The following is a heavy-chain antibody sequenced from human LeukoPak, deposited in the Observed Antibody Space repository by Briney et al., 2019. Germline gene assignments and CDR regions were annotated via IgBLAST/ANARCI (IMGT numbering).Heavy chain of an antibody. Sequence: GGSLRLSCVASGFTFSSYAMHWVRQAPGKGLEWVAVISYDGSNKYYADSVKGRFTISRDNSKNTLYLQMNSLRAEDTAVYYCARGFYDFWSGYYTQAFGQTDYWGQGTLVTVSS. J-gene: IGHJ4*02. CDR2: ISYDGSNK. CDR3: ARGFYDFWSGYYTQAFGQTDY. D-gene: IGHD3-3*01. CDR1: GFTFSSYA. V-gene: IGHV3-30*01.